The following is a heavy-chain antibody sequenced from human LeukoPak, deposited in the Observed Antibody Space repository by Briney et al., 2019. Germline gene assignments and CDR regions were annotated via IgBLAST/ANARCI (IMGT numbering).Heavy chain of an antibody. J-gene: IGHJ4*02. V-gene: IGHV3-11*01. CDR1: GFSFKDYY. CDR2: INVNGGAM. D-gene: IGHD6-13*01. Sequence: PGGSLRLSCAASGFSFKDYYFSWIRQAPGKGLEWVSFINVNGGAMYYADFVKGRFNISRDNAKSSLYLEMNSLRVEDTAVYYCARGPRILAAGSYYFDYWGQGSLVTVSS. CDR3: ARGPRILAAGSYYFDY.